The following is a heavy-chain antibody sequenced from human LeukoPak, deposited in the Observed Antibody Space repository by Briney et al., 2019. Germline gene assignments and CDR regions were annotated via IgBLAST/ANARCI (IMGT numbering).Heavy chain of an antibody. D-gene: IGHD3-10*01. CDR2: IYYSGST. V-gene: IGHV4-31*02. CDR1: GGSISSGGYY. Sequence: SQTLSLTWTVSGGSISSGGYYWSWIRQHPGKGLEWIGYIYYSGSTYYNPSLKSRVTISVDTSKNQFSLKLSSVTAADTAVYYCARGPMVRGVGVDYWGEGTLVTVSS. J-gene: IGHJ4*02. CDR3: ARGPMVRGVGVDY.